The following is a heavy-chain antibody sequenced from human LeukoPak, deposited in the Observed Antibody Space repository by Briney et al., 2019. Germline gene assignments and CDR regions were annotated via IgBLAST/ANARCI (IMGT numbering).Heavy chain of an antibody. CDR2: IKEDGSET. CDR3: SESLNY. V-gene: IGHV3-7*01. Sequence: PGGSLRLSCAASGFTFSRSWMDWVRQAPGKGLEWVANIKEDGSETHYVDSAKCRFTISRDNAKSTLYLQMDSLRVEDTAIYYCSESLNYWGQGTLVTVSS. CDR1: GFTFSRSW. J-gene: IGHJ4*02.